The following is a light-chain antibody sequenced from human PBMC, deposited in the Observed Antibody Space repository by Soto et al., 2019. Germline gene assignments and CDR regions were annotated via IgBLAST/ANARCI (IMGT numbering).Light chain of an antibody. J-gene: IGKJ1*01. CDR2: CAS. CDR3: QQYGSSPM. Sequence: EIVLTQSPGTLSLSPGERATLSCRASQSVSSSYLAWYQQQPGQAPRLLIYCASSSATGIPDRFSGSGSGTDFTFTISRLEPDDVAVYYCQQYGSSPMFGQGTKVEIK. V-gene: IGKV3-20*01. CDR1: QSVSSSY.